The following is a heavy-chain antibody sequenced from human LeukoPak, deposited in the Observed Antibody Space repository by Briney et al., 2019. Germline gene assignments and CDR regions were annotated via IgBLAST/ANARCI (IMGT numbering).Heavy chain of an antibody. Sequence: PGGSLRLSCAASGFTFDDYGMSWVRQAPGKGLEWVSGINWNGGSTGYADSVRGRFTISRDNSKNTLYLQMNSLRAEDTAVYYCARHRSSWLIDYWGQGTLVTVSS. CDR3: ARHRSSWLIDY. J-gene: IGHJ4*02. CDR2: INWNGGST. V-gene: IGHV3-20*04. D-gene: IGHD6-6*01. CDR1: GFTFDDYG.